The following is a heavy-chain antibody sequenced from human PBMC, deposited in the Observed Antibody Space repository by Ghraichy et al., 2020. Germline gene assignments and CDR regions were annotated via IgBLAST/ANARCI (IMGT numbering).Heavy chain of an antibody. V-gene: IGHV1-18*01. CDR1: GYTFTSYG. D-gene: IGHD1-1*01. CDR3: ARDWQYKVDY. Sequence: ASVKVSCKASGYTFTSYGISWVRQAPGQGLEWVGWIANHNGNANFGQNFQGRVTLATDTSTSTVYMELRSLTSDDTAVYYCARDWQYKVDYWGQGTLVTVSS. J-gene: IGHJ4*02. CDR2: IANHNGNA.